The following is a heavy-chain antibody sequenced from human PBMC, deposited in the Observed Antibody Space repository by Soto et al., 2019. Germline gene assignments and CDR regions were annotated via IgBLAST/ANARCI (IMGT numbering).Heavy chain of an antibody. Sequence: GGSLRLSCAASGFTFSSYAMHWVRQAPGKGLEWVAVISYDGSNKYYADSVKGRFTISRDNSKNTLYLQMNSLRAEDTAVYYCARARVDGSSWYFDYWGQGTLVTVSS. V-gene: IGHV3-30*04. D-gene: IGHD6-13*01. CDR3: ARARVDGSSWYFDY. CDR1: GFTFSSYA. CDR2: ISYDGSNK. J-gene: IGHJ4*02.